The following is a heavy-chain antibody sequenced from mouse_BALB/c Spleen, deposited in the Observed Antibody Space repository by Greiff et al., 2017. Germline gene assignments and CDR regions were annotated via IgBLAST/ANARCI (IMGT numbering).Heavy chain of an antibody. CDR1: GYTFTSYW. Sequence: QVQLQQSGAELARPGASVKLSCKASGYTFTSYWMQWVKQRPGQGLEWIGAIYPGDGDTRYTQKFKGKATLTADKSSSTAYMQLSSLASEDSAVYYCARGGYVFDYWGQGTTLTVSS. CDR3: ARGGYVFDY. V-gene: IGHV1-87*01. D-gene: IGHD2-14*01. J-gene: IGHJ2*01. CDR2: IYPGDGDT.